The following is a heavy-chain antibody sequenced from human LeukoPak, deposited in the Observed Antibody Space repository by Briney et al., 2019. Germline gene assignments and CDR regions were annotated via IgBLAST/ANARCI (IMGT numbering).Heavy chain of an antibody. V-gene: IGHV3-74*01. Sequence: GGSLRLSCAASGFTFSSYWMHWVRQAPGKGLVWVSRINSDGSSTSYADSVKGRFTTSRDNAKNTLYLQMNSLRAEDTAVYYCAREGTYYDFFGFDPWGQGTLVTVSS. CDR3: AREGTYYDFFGFDP. CDR1: GFTFSSYW. D-gene: IGHD3-3*01. J-gene: IGHJ5*02. CDR2: INSDGSST.